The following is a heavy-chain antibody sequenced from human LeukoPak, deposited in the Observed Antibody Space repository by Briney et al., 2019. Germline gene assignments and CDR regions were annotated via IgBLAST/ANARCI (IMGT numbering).Heavy chain of an antibody. J-gene: IGHJ3*02. CDR2: ISWNSGSI. Sequence: GGSLRLSCATSGFTFDDYAMHWVRQAPGKGLEWVSGISWNSGSIGYADSVKGRFTISRDNAKNSLYLQMNSLRAEDTALYYCAKDGRGYLADAFDIWGQGTMVTVSS. V-gene: IGHV3-9*01. CDR3: AKDGRGYLADAFDI. D-gene: IGHD3-22*01. CDR1: GFTFDDYA.